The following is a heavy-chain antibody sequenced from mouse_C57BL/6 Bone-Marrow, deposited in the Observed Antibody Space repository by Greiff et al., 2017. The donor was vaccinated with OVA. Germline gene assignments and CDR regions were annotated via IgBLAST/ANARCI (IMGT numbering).Heavy chain of an antibody. CDR2: INPNYGTT. D-gene: IGHD2-10*01. J-gene: IGHJ3*01. V-gene: IGHV1-39*01. Sequence: VQLKESGPELVKPGASVKISCKASGYSFTDYNMNWVKQSNGKSLEWIGVINPNYGTTSYNQKFKGKATLTVYQSSSTANMQLNSLTSEDSAVYYCAQIGHPYFPFAYWGQGTLVTVSA. CDR3: AQIGHPYFPFAY. CDR1: GYSFTDYN.